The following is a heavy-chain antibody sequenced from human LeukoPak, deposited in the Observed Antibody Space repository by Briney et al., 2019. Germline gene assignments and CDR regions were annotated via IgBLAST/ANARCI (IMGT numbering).Heavy chain of an antibody. Sequence: ASVKVSCKASRYTFTSYAMHWVRQAPGQRLEGMGWINAGNGNTKYSQKFQGRVTVTRDTSASTAYMELSSLRSEDTAVYYCARERSLLLWFGELGYWGQGTLVTVSS. J-gene: IGHJ4*02. CDR3: ARERSLLLWFGELGY. CDR2: INAGNGNT. CDR1: RYTFTSYA. V-gene: IGHV1-3*01. D-gene: IGHD3-10*01.